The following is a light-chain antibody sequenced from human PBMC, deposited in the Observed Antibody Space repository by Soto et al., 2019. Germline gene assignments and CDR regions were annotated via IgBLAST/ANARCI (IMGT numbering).Light chain of an antibody. CDR3: QQYMSSVT. Sequence: EIVLTPSPGSLSLSPGERAPLSCRASQSVDSTFFAWYQKKPGQAPRLLIYGASKRATGVPDRFSGSGSGTDFTLTISRLEPEDFAVYYCQQYMSSVTFGQGTKVEI. V-gene: IGKV3-20*01. J-gene: IGKJ1*01. CDR2: GAS. CDR1: QSVDSTF.